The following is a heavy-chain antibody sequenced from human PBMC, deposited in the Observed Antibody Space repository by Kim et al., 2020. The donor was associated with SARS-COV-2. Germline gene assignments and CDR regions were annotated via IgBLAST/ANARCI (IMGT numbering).Heavy chain of an antibody. CDR3: TRVPPYSNSWWDAFVI. V-gene: IGHV3-73*01. CDR2: IRSKANSYAT. CDR1: GFTFSDSA. D-gene: IGHD6-13*01. Sequence: GGSLRLSCAASGFTFSDSAMYWVRQASGKGLEWVGRIRSKANSYATAYDVSVKGRFIISRDDSKNTAYLQMNSLKTEDTAIYYCTRVPPYSNSWWDAFVISGQGKMVSVSS. J-gene: IGHJ3*02.